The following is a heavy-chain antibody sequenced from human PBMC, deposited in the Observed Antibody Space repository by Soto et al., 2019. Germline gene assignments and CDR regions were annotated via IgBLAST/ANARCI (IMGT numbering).Heavy chain of an antibody. J-gene: IGHJ5*02. CDR1: GGTFNRNA. CDR3: AREGGHSCGLGRGQQFDP. CDR2: ITPMFRSA. D-gene: IGHD5-18*01. Sequence: QVQLVQSGAEVKKSGSSVKVSCKAYGGTFNRNAINWVRQAPGQGLEWMGGITPMFRSATYAQQFQGRITIISDESTNTVYMEMSRMGSDDTAMSYCAREGGHSCGLGRGQQFDPWGQGTLVTVSS. V-gene: IGHV1-69*01.